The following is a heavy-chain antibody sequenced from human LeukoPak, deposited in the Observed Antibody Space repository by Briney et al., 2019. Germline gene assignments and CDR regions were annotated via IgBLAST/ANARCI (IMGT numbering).Heavy chain of an antibody. J-gene: IGHJ4*02. CDR3: AREVREYYGSGSYRAD. CDR1: GGSFSGYY. D-gene: IGHD3-10*01. V-gene: IGHV4-34*01. CDR2: INHSGST. Sequence: PSETLSLTCAVYGGSFSGYYWSWIRQPPGKGLEWIWEINHSGSTNYNPSLKSRVTISVDTSKNQFSLKLSSVTAADTAVYYCAREVREYYGSGSYRADWGQGTLVTVSS.